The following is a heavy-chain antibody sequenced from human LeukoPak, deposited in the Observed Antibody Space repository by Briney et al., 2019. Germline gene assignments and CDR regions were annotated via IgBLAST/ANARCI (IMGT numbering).Heavy chain of an antibody. V-gene: IGHV3-30*04. J-gene: IGHJ4*02. CDR1: GFTFSMSS. CDR3: ARGRAGIAAAGFDY. CDR2: ISFDGANK. D-gene: IGHD6-13*01. Sequence: PGGSLRLSCATSGFTFSMSSMHSVRLAPGKGLEWLAGISFDGANKSSGDSVKGRFSISRDNSKNTLYLQMNSLGLDDTAVYFCARGRAGIAAAGFDYWGQGTLVTVSS.